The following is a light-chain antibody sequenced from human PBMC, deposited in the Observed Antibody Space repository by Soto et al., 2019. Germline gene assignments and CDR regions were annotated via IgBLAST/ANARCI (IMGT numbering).Light chain of an antibody. Sequence: EIVMTQSPATLSVSPGERGTLSCRASQSVSSNLAWYQQKPGQAPRLLIYGASTRATGIPARFSGSRSGTEFTLNISSLQSEDFAVYYCQQYNNWPWTFGQGTKVEIK. J-gene: IGKJ1*01. CDR1: QSVSSN. V-gene: IGKV3-15*01. CDR2: GAS. CDR3: QQYNNWPWT.